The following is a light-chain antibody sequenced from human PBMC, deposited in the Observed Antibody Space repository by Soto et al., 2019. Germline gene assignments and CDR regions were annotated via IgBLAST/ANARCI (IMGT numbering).Light chain of an antibody. CDR2: EVS. CDR1: SSDVGGYNY. CDR3: SSYAGSKGV. J-gene: IGLJ2*01. Sequence: ALTQPPSASGSPGQSVTISCTGTSSDVGGYNYVSWYQQHPGKAPKLMIYEVSKRPSGVPDRFSGSKSGNTASLTVSGLQAEDEADYYCSSYAGSKGVFGGGTKLTVL. V-gene: IGLV2-8*01.